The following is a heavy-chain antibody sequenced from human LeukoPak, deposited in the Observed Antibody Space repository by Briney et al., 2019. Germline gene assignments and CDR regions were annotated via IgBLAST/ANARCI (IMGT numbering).Heavy chain of an antibody. CDR1: GFTLSGFS. V-gene: IGHV3-30-3*01. D-gene: IGHD2-21*02. J-gene: IGHJ1*01. Sequence: GGSLRLSCVASGFTLSGFSMNWVRQAPGKGLEWVAVISYDGSNKYYADSVKGRFTISRDNSKNTLYLQMNSLRAEDTAVYYCARARSDPAYFQHWGQGTLVTVSS. CDR2: ISYDGSNK. CDR3: ARARSDPAYFQH.